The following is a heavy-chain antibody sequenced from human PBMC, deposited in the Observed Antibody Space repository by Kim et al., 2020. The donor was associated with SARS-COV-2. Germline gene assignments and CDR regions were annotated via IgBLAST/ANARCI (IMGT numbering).Heavy chain of an antibody. Sequence: GGSLRLSCVGSGFRFRNDWMSWVRQAPGKGLEWVAYIKQGGGEKYYVDSVRGRFIISRDDPKSSLYLEMNSLRVEDTAVYYCARHLGGPGQDWGQGTLVTVSS. V-gene: IGHV3-7*01. CDR1: GFRFRNDW. D-gene: IGHD2-15*01. CDR2: IKQGGGEK. CDR3: ARHLGGPGQD. J-gene: IGHJ4*02.